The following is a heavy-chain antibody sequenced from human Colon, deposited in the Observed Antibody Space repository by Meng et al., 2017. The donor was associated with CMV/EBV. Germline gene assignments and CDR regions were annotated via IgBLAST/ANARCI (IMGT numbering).Heavy chain of an antibody. D-gene: IGHD3-3*01. J-gene: IGHJ4*02. CDR2: IYYSGST. CDR1: GDSISSSGYC. CDR3: ARVVIRSGYPYFFDY. V-gene: IGHV4-31*03. Sequence: SETLSLTCTVSGDSISSSGYCWSWIRQHPEKGLEWIGYIYYSGSTNYNPSLKSRLTILRDTSENQFSLKLTSVTAADTVMYYCARVVIRSGYPYFFDYWGQGALVTVSS.